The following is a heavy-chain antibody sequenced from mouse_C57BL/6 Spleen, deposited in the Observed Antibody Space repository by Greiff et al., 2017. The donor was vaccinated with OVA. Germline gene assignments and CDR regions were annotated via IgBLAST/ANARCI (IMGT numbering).Heavy chain of an antibody. CDR3: ARWRSSYDYYAMDY. CDR1: GYSFTGYY. D-gene: IGHD1-1*01. J-gene: IGHJ4*01. CDR2: INPSTGGT. Sequence: EVQLQQSGPELVKPGASVKISCKASGYSFTGYYMNWVKQSPEKSLEWIGEINPSTGGTTYNQKFKAKATLTVDKSSSTAYMQLKSLTSEDSAVYDCARWRSSYDYYAMDYWGQGTSVTVSS. V-gene: IGHV1-42*01.